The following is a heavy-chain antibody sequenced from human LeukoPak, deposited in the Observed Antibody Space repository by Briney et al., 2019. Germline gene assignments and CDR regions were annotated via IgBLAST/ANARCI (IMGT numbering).Heavy chain of an antibody. D-gene: IGHD1-1*01. CDR1: GDSISSSSYY. Sequence: PSETLSLTCTVSGDSISSSSYYWGWIRQPPGKGLEWIGGIFYSGNTYYNPSLERRVTISVDTSKNQFSLKQSSVTAADTAVFYCARHLITAAAGTLGNYFDYWGQGTLVTVSS. J-gene: IGHJ4*02. V-gene: IGHV4-39*01. CDR3: ARHLITAAAGTLGNYFDY. CDR2: IFYSGNT.